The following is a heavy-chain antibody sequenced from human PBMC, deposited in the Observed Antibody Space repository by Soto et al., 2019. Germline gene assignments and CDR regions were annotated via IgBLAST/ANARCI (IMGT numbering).Heavy chain of an antibody. CDR3: TTGRLVRLVGGFDY. CDR2: IKSKTDGGTT. CDR1: GFTFSNAW. D-gene: IGHD1-26*01. J-gene: IGHJ4*02. V-gene: IGHV3-15*07. Sequence: EVQLVESGGGLVKPGGSLRLSCAASGFTFSNAWMNWVRQAPGKGLEWVGRIKSKTDGGTTDYAAPVKGRFTISRDESKNTLYLQMISLKTEDTAVYYCTTGRLVRLVGGFDYWGQGTLVTVSS.